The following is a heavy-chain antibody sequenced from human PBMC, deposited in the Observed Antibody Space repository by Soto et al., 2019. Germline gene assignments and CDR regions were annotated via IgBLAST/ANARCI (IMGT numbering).Heavy chain of an antibody. CDR1: GFTFSNAW. CDR3: TTEDIVVVVAAIDY. Sequence: GGSLRLSCAASGFTFSNAWMSWVRQAPGKGLEWVGRIKSKTDGGTTDYAAPVKGRFTISRDDSKNTLYLQMNSLKTEDTAVYYCTTEDIVVVVAAIDYWGQGTLVTVSS. V-gene: IGHV3-15*01. D-gene: IGHD2-15*01. CDR2: IKSKTDGGTT. J-gene: IGHJ4*02.